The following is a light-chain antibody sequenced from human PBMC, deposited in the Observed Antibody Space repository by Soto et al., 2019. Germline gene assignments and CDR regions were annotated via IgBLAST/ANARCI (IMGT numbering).Light chain of an antibody. Sequence: SYELTQPPSVSVSPGQTASITCSGDKLGDKYVCWYQQRPGQSPVLVIYQDRKRPSGIPERFSGSNSGNTATLTISGTQAMDEADYYCQAWDSSTVVFAGGTKVTFL. CDR2: QDR. CDR3: QAWDSSTVV. CDR1: KLGDKY. V-gene: IGLV3-1*01. J-gene: IGLJ2*01.